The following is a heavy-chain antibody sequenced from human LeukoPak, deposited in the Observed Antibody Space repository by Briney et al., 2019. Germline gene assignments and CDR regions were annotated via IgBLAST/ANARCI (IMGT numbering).Heavy chain of an antibody. V-gene: IGHV1-2*02. D-gene: IGHD3-10*01. Sequence: ASVKVSCKASGYTFTGYYMHWVRQAPGQGLEWMGWINPNSGGTNYAQKFQGRVTMTRDTSISTAYMELSRLRSDDTAVYYCARGGLLWFGELLLFDYWGQETLVTVSS. CDR2: INPNSGGT. J-gene: IGHJ4*02. CDR3: ARGGLLWFGELLLFDY. CDR1: GYTFTGYY.